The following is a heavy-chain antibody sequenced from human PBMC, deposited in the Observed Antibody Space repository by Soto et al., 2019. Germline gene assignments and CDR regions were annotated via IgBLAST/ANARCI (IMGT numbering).Heavy chain of an antibody. CDR1: GLTYSSYG. CDR2: IWYDGSNK. CDR3: ARGGDYYYGMDV. Sequence: GSLRLSCAASGLTYSSYGMHWVRQAPGKGLEWVAVIWYDGSNKYYADSVKGRFTISRDNSKNTLYLQMNSLRAEDTAVYYCARGGDYYYGMDVWGQGTTVTVSS. V-gene: IGHV3-33*01. J-gene: IGHJ6*02.